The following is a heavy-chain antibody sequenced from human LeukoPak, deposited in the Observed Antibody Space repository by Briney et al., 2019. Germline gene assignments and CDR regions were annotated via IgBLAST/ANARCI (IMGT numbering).Heavy chain of an antibody. CDR1: GFTFSSYA. CDR3: ARDGLIYDILTRYFDY. D-gene: IGHD3-9*01. J-gene: IGHJ4*02. CDR2: ISYDGSNK. Sequence: PGRSLRLSCAASGFTFSSYAMHWVRQAPGKGLEWVAVISYDGSNKYYADSVKGRFTISRDNSKNTLYLQMNSLRAEDTAVYYCARDGLIYDILTRYFDYWGQGTLVTVSS. V-gene: IGHV3-30*04.